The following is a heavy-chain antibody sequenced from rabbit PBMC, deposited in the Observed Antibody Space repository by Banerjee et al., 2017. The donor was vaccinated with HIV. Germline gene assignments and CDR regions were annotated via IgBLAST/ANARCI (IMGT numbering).Heavy chain of an antibody. CDR2: IYTGSSGTT. CDR3: ARDLAGVIGWNFGL. D-gene: IGHD4-1*01. J-gene: IGHJ6*01. V-gene: IGHV1S45*01. CDR1: GFSFSSSDW. Sequence: QEQLEESGGDLVKPEGSLTLTCTASGFSFSSSDWICWARQAPGKGLEWSACIYTGSSGTTYYASWAKGRFTISKTSSTTVTLQMTSLTAADTATYFCARDLAGVIGWNFGLWGQGTLVTVS.